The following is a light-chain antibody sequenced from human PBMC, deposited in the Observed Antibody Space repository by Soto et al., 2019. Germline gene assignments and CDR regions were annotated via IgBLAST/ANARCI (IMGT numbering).Light chain of an antibody. CDR1: SSNIGAGYE. J-gene: IGLJ1*01. CDR2: ENN. V-gene: IGLV1-40*01. CDR3: QSYDSSMSGYV. Sequence: QSVLTQPPSVSEAPGQRVTISCTGSSSNIGAGYEAHWYQQVPGTAPKLRIYENNNRPSGVPDRFSGSNSGTSASLAITGLQAEDEAEYYCQSYDSSMSGYVFGTGTKLTVL.